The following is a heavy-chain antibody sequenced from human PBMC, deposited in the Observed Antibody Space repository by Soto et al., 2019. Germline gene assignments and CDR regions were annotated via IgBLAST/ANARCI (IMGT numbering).Heavy chain of an antibody. CDR3: ANLRSSVAASDCYYYIDV. J-gene: IGHJ6*03. D-gene: IGHD6-19*01. Sequence: GGSLRLSCAASGFTFSSYCMHWVRQAPGKGLEWVAAISYDGSNKYYADSVKGRFTISRDNSKNTLYLQMNSLRAEDTAVYYCANLRSSVAASDCYYYIDVWGKGTTVTVSS. V-gene: IGHV3-30*18. CDR2: ISYDGSNK. CDR1: GFTFSSYC.